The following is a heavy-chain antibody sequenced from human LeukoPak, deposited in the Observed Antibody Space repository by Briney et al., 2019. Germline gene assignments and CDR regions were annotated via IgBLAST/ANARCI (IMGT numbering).Heavy chain of an antibody. J-gene: IGHJ4*02. V-gene: IGHV3-23*01. CDR2: ISGSGGST. CDR3: ARDTGSSRFDY. CDR1: EFTFNTYT. D-gene: IGHD6-13*01. Sequence: GGSLRLSCEASEFTFNTYTMNWVRQAPEKGLEWVSAISGSGGSTYYADSVKGRFTISRDNSRNTLDLQMNSLRVEDTAVYYCARDTGSSRFDYWGQGTLVTVSS.